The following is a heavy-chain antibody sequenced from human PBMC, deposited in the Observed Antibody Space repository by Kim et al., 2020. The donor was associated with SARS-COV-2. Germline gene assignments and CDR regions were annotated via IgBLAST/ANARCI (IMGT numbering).Heavy chain of an antibody. V-gene: IGHV3-21*01. CDR3: ATSTPLHLWFGEFPGLGSERVDY. J-gene: IGHJ4*02. CDR1: GFTFSSYS. Sequence: GGSLRLSCAASGFTFSSYSMNWVRQAPGKGLEWVSSISSSSSYIYYADSVKGRFTISRDNAKNSLYLQMNSLRAEDTAVYYCATSTPLHLWFGEFPGLGSERVDYWGQGTLVTVSS. D-gene: IGHD3-10*01. CDR2: ISSSSSYI.